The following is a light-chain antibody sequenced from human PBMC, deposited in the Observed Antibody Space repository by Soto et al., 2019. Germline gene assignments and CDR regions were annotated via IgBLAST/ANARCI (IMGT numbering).Light chain of an antibody. CDR3: CSYTGDTTWV. J-gene: IGLJ3*02. CDR2: EGT. CDR1: SSDVGSFNL. V-gene: IGLV2-23*01. Sequence: QSVLTQPASVSGSPGQSITISCTGTSSDVGSFNLVSWYQQHPGQAPKLMIYEGTKRPSGVSNRFSGSKSANTAPLTISGLQPEDEADYFCCSYTGDTTWVFGGGTKLTVL.